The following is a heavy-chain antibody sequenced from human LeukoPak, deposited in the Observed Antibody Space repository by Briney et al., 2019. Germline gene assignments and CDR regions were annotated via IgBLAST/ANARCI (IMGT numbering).Heavy chain of an antibody. V-gene: IGHV3-53*01. D-gene: IGHD3-10*01. CDR3: ARDTIVSGAFDY. CDR2: IYSGGST. Sequence: GGSLRLSCAASGFTVSSNYMSWVRQAPGKGLEWVPVIYSGGSTYYADSVKGRFTISRDNSKNTLYLQMNSLRAEDTAVYYCARDTIVSGAFDYWGQGTLVTVSS. CDR1: GFTVSSNY. J-gene: IGHJ4*02.